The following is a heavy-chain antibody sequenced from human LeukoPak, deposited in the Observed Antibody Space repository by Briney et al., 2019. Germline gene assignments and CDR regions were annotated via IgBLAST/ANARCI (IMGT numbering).Heavy chain of an antibody. V-gene: IGHV4-34*01. CDR2: INHGGST. Sequence: SETLSLTCAVSGGSFSGHYWNWIRQPPGKGLEWIGEINHGGSTNYNPSLKSRVTISVDTSQNQFSLRLSSVTAADTAVYYCARQMGVYYDSSGYLGWGQGTLVTVSS. CDR3: ARQMGVYYDSSGYLG. J-gene: IGHJ4*02. D-gene: IGHD3-22*01. CDR1: GGSFSGHY.